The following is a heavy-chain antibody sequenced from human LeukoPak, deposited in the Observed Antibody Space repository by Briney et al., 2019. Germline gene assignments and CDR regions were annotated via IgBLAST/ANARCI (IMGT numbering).Heavy chain of an antibody. V-gene: IGHV1-2*02. Sequence: ASVKVSCKASGYTFTGYYMHWVRQAPGQGLEWMGWINPNSGGTNYAQKFQGRVTMTRDTSISTAYMEMSRLRSDDTAVYYCARVSDDSSGSPQITGYYFDYWGQGTLVTVSS. CDR1: GYTFTGYY. CDR2: INPNSGGT. J-gene: IGHJ4*02. CDR3: ARVSDDSSGSPQITGYYFDY. D-gene: IGHD3-22*01.